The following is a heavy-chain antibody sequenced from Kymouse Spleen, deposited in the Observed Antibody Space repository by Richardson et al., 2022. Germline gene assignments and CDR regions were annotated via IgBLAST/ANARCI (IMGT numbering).Heavy chain of an antibody. CDR2: ISYDGSNK. CDR1: GFTFSSYG. CDR3: AKDEGLLWSSP. J-gene: IGHJ5*02. Sequence: QVQLVESGGGVVQPGRSLRLSCAASGFTFSSYGMHWVRQAPGKGLEWVAVISYDGSNKYYADSVKGRFTISRDNSKNTLYLQMNSLRAEDTAVYYCAKDEGLLWSSPWGQGTLVTVSS. V-gene: IGHV3-30*18. D-gene: IGHD3-10*01.